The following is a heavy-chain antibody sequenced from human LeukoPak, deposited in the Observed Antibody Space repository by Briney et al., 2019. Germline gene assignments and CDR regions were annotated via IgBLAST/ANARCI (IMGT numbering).Heavy chain of an antibody. V-gene: IGHV3-30*04. CDR2: ISYDGSNK. Sequence: GGPLRLSCAASGFTFSSYAMHWVRQAPGKGLEWVAVISYDGSNKYYADSVKGRFTISRDNSKNTLYLQMNSLRAEDTAVYYCARVRYSSSWYGGGYYFDYWGQGTLVTVSS. J-gene: IGHJ4*02. D-gene: IGHD6-13*01. CDR1: GFTFSSYA. CDR3: ARVRYSSSWYGGGYYFDY.